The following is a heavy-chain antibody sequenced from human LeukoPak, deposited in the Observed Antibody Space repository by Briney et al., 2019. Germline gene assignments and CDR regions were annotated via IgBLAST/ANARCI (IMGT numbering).Heavy chain of an antibody. V-gene: IGHV3-23*01. CDR1: GFTFSSYA. CDR2: ISGSGGST. J-gene: IGHJ4*02. D-gene: IGHD5-18*01. Sequence: SGGSLRLSCAASGFTFSSYAMSWVRQAPGKGLEWVSAISGSGGSTYYADSVKVRFTISRDNSKNKLYLQMNSLRAEDTAVYYCAITPGYSYGLHYFDYWGQGTLVTVSS. CDR3: AITPGYSYGLHYFDY.